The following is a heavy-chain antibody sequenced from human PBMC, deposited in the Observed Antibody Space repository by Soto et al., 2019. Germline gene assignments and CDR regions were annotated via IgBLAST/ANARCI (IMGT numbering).Heavy chain of an antibody. Sequence: SVKVSCKASGGTFSSYAISCVRQAPGQGLEWMGGIIPIFGTANYAQKFQGRVTITADESTSTAYMELSSLRSEDTAVYYCARGWSRSSFYYYYGMDVWGQGTTVTVSS. CDR2: IIPIFGTA. V-gene: IGHV1-69*13. CDR1: GGTFSSYA. CDR3: ARGWSRSSFYYYYGMDV. J-gene: IGHJ6*02. D-gene: IGHD6-6*01.